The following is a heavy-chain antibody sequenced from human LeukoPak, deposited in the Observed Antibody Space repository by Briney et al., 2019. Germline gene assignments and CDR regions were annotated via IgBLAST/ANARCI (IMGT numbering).Heavy chain of an antibody. D-gene: IGHD3-3*01. Sequence: GASVKVSCKASGYTFTSYYMHWVRQAPGQGLEWMGWISAYNGNTNYAQKLQGRVTMTTDTSTSTAYMELRSLRSDDTAVYYCARDQSYDFWSAYSLYWGQGTLVTVSS. V-gene: IGHV1-18*04. CDR1: GYTFTSYY. CDR2: ISAYNGNT. J-gene: IGHJ4*02. CDR3: ARDQSYDFWSAYSLY.